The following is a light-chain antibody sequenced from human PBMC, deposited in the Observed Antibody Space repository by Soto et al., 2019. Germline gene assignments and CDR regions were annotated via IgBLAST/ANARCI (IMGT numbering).Light chain of an antibody. J-gene: IGKJ1*01. CDR2: DAS. CDR3: QQRSKWPPWT. CDR1: ESVSSY. V-gene: IGKV3-11*01. Sequence: EIVLTQSPATLSLSPGERATLSCRASESVSSYLAWYQQKPGQAPRLLIYDASNRATGIPARFSGSGSGTDFTLTISSLEPEDFAVHYCQQRSKWPPWTFGEGTKVEIK.